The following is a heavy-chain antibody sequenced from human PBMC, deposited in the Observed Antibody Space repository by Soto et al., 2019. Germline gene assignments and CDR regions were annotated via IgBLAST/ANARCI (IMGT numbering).Heavy chain of an antibody. J-gene: IGHJ5*02. CDR1: GFTFDDYV. CDR2: ISWKSGTI. V-gene: IGHV3-9*01. Sequence: EVQLVESGGGLVQPGGSLRLSCAASGFTFDDYVMHWVRQAPGKGLEWVSGISWKSGTISYADSVQGRFTISRDNAKNSLYLLMSSLRTEDTAFYYCAKDMSARSDSWLNWFDPWGQGTLVTVSS. D-gene: IGHD2-2*01. CDR3: AKDMSARSDSWLNWFDP.